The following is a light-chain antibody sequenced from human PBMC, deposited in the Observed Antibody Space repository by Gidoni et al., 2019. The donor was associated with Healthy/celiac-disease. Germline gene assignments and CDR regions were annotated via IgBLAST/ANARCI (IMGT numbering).Light chain of an antibody. CDR2: GAS. V-gene: IGKV1-39*01. CDR3: QQSYSTPWT. CDR1: KSMSSY. J-gene: IGKJ1*01. Sequence: DGQMTQSPSSLSASVVDSVRITCRASKSMSSYLNCYQQKSGKARKFLIYGASSLQSGVPSRFSGSGSGTDFTLTISSLQPEDFATYYCQQSYSTPWTFGQGTKVEIK.